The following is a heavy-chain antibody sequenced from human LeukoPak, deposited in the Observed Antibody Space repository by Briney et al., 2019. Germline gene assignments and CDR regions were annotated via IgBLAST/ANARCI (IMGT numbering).Heavy chain of an antibody. D-gene: IGHD6-19*01. CDR1: GYTFTRYY. Sequence: ASVKVSCKASGYTFTRYYMHWVRQAPGQGLEWMGIINPSGGSTSYAQKFQGRVTMTRDTPTSTAYMELRSLRSDDTAVYYCARDEQWLVPISRPFYGMDVWGQGTTVTVSS. CDR2: INPSGGST. CDR3: ARDEQWLVPISRPFYGMDV. J-gene: IGHJ6*02. V-gene: IGHV1-46*01.